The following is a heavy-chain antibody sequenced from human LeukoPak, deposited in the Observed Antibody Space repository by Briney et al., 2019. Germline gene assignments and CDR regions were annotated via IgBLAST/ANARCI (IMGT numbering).Heavy chain of an antibody. CDR1: GFTFSYYW. Sequence: GGSLRLSCVASGFTFSYYWMSWVRQAPGKGLEWVASIRQDDKYYVDSVKGRFTISRDNAKNSLYLQMNSLRAEDTAFYYCVRSSDRRDDYWGQGTLVTVSS. V-gene: IGHV3-7*01. CDR2: IRQDDK. D-gene: IGHD1-26*01. CDR3: VRSSDRRDDY. J-gene: IGHJ4*02.